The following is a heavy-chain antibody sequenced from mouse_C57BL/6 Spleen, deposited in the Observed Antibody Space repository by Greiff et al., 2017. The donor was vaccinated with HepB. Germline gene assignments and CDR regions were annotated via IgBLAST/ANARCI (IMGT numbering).Heavy chain of an antibody. Sequence: QVQLQQSGPELVKPGASVKISCKASGYSFTSYYIHWVKQRPGQGLEWIGWIYPGSGNTKYNEKFKGKATLTADTSSSTAYMQLSSLTSEDSAVYYCARRGIYYYGSSLFYYAMDYWGQGTSVTVSS. CDR3: ARRGIYYYGSSLFYYAMDY. CDR2: IYPGSGNT. D-gene: IGHD1-1*01. J-gene: IGHJ4*01. CDR1: GYSFTSYY. V-gene: IGHV1-66*01.